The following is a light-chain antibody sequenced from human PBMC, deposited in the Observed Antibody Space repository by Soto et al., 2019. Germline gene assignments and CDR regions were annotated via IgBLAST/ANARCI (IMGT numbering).Light chain of an antibody. Sequence: DIVMTQSPDSLAVSLGERATINCKSSQSVLYSSNNKNYVAWYQQRPGQPPKLLIYWTSIREFGVPDRFSGSGSGTDFTLTISSLQAEDVAVYFCQQYYSPPLTFGGGTKVEIK. CDR3: QQYYSPPLT. CDR1: QSVLYSSNNKNY. CDR2: WTS. V-gene: IGKV4-1*01. J-gene: IGKJ4*01.